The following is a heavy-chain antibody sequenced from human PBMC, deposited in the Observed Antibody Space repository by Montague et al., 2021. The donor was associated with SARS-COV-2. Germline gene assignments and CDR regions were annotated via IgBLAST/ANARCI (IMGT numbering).Heavy chain of an antibody. D-gene: IGHD4-23*01. CDR2: INHSGTT. J-gene: IGHJ4*02. CDR1: GGSFSGYY. CDR3: ARWDPQTLTLIGLRGKSASDY. Sequence: SETLSLTCAVYGGSFSGYYWTWIRQSPGKGLEWIAEINHSGTTNYNFNPSLRSRVTISVGTSKSQFSLKLSSVTAADTDVYYCARWDPQTLTLIGLRGKSASDYWGQGTLVTVSS. V-gene: IGHV4-34*01.